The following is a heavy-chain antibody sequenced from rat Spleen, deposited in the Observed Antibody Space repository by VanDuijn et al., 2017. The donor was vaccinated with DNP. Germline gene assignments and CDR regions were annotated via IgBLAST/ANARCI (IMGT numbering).Heavy chain of an antibody. CDR1: GFTFSDYH. D-gene: IGHD1-1*01. CDR3: TTLITFMSG. CDR2: ISYDGGTT. V-gene: IGHV5-7*01. J-gene: IGHJ4*01. Sequence: EVQLVESGGGLVLPGRSLKLSCAASGFTFSDYHMAWVRQAPKRGLEWVATISYDGGTTYYRDSVRGRFTVSRDNAKSSLFLQMDSLRSEDTATYYCTTLITFMSGWSQGTSVTVSS.